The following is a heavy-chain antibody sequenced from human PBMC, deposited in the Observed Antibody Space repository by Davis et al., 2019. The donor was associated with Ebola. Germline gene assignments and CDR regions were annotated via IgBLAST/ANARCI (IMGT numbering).Heavy chain of an antibody. CDR2: INPHNGNT. CDR3: AKDPGGHSGDSDY. CDR1: GYTFTNYG. Sequence: AASVKVSCKASGYTFTNYGITWVRQAPGQGLEWMGWINPHNGNTNYAQNVQGRVIMTSDTATTTAYMELRSLRPDDTATYYCAKDPGGHSGDSDYWGQGTLVIVSS. J-gene: IGHJ4*02. D-gene: IGHD2-15*01. V-gene: IGHV1-18*04.